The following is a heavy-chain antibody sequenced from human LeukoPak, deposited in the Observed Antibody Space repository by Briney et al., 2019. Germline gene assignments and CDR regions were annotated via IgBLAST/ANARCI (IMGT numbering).Heavy chain of an antibody. CDR2: INPNSGGT. D-gene: IGHD4-23*01. Sequence: GASVKVSCKASGYTFTGYYMHWVRQAPGQGLEWMGWINPNSGGTNYAQKLQGRVTMTTDTSTSTAYMELRSLRSDDTAVYYCARDSIATLDREPFDYWGQGTLVTVSS. CDR1: GYTFTGYY. CDR3: ARDSIATLDREPFDY. V-gene: IGHV1-2*02. J-gene: IGHJ4*02.